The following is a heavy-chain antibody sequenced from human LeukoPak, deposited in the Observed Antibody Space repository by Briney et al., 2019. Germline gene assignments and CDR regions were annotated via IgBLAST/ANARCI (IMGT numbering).Heavy chain of an antibody. CDR2: IYYSGST. CDR1: GGSISSSSYY. CDR3: ARDPRDILTGDY. D-gene: IGHD5-12*01. V-gene: IGHV4-39*07. Sequence: SETLSLTCTVSGGSISSSSYYWGWIRQPPGKGLEWIGSIYYSGSTYYNPSLKSRVTISVDTSKNQFSLKLSSVTAADTAVYYCARDPRDILTGDYWGQGTLVTVSS. J-gene: IGHJ4*02.